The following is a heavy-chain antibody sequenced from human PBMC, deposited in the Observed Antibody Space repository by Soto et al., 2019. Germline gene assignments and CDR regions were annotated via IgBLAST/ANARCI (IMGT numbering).Heavy chain of an antibody. V-gene: IGHV3-66*01. J-gene: IGHJ6*02. Sequence: GGSLRLSCAASGFTVSSNYMSWVRQAPGKGLEWVSVIYSGGSTYYADSVKGRFTISRDNSKNTLYLQMNSLRAEDTAVYYCARDGPYCSGGSGYFGIADYYGMDVWGQGTTVTVSS. CDR2: IYSGGST. CDR3: ARDGPYCSGGSGYFGIADYYGMDV. CDR1: GFTVSSNY. D-gene: IGHD2-15*01.